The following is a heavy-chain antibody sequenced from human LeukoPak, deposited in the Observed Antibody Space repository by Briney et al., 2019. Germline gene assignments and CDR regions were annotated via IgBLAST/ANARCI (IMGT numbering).Heavy chain of an antibody. CDR1: GFTFNNYA. V-gene: IGHV3-30*03. Sequence: HPGRSLRLSCAASGFTFNNYAMHWVRQAPGEGLEWVAVVSYDGINKFYADSLKGRFTISRDNSKNTLYLQMNSLTAEDTAVYYCARTFLSGDGYKVGYFDYRGQGTLVTVSS. CDR3: ARTFLSGDGYKVGYFDY. D-gene: IGHD5-24*01. J-gene: IGHJ4*02. CDR2: VSYDGINK.